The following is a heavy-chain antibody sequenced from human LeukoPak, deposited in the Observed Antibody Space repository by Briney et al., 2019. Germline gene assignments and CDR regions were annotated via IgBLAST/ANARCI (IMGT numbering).Heavy chain of an antibody. CDR2: VTGSGGVT. D-gene: IGHD3-22*01. CDR3: ARERYYDTSGHSRN. J-gene: IGHJ4*02. V-gene: IGHV3-23*01. Sequence: GGSLRLSCAASGFTFSSFGMAWVRQAPGKGLAWVSGVTGSGGVTHYADSVRGRFTISRDNSNNTLYLLMNSLRAEVPAVYFCARERYYDTSGHSRNWGQGTQVTVSP. CDR1: GFTFSSFG.